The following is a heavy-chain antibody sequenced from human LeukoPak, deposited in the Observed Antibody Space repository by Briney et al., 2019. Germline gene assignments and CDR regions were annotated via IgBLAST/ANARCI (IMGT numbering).Heavy chain of an antibody. CDR3: ATQRGKTYATFDF. CDR1: GDSIFTYY. CDR2: IFYNGNT. V-gene: IGHV4-59*08. D-gene: IGHD4-17*01. J-gene: IGHJ4*02. Sequence: SETLSLACTVSGDSIFTYYWSWIRQPPGKGLEWIGNIFYNGNTNYKSSPKSRVTVSVDTSKNQFSLRLSSVTAADTAVYYCATQRGKTYATFDFWGQGSLVTVSS.